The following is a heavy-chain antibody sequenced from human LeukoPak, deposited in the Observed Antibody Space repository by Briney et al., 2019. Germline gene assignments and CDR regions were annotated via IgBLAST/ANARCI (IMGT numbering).Heavy chain of an antibody. D-gene: IGHD4-17*01. CDR1: GGSISSSSYY. V-gene: IGHV4-39*07. CDR2: IYHSGST. Sequence: SETLSLTCTVSGGSISSSSYYWGWIRQPPGKGLEWIGEIYHSGSTNYNPSLKSRVTISVDKSKNQFSLKLSSVTAADTAVYYCARLPYGDYVVWGQGTLVTVSS. J-gene: IGHJ4*02. CDR3: ARLPYGDYVV.